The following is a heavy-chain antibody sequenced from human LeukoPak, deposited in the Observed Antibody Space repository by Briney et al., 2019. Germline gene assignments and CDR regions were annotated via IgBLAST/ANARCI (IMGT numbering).Heavy chain of an antibody. D-gene: IGHD2-2*02. Sequence: ASLKVSCKASGYTFTSYDINWVRQATGHGLEWMGWMNPNSGNTGYAQKFQGRVTITRNTSISTAYMELSSLRSEDTAVYYCARVYCSSTSCYTDPNWFDPWGQGTLVTVSS. CDR3: ARVYCSSTSCYTDPNWFDP. CDR1: GYTFTSYD. CDR2: MNPNSGNT. J-gene: IGHJ5*02. V-gene: IGHV1-8*03.